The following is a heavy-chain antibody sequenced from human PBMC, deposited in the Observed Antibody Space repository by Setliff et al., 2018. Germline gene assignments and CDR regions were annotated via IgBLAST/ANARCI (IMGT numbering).Heavy chain of an antibody. J-gene: IGHJ4*02. D-gene: IGHD2-2*01. CDR3: ARGGSPDCTTISCRFGDYFY. V-gene: IGHV1-18*01. Sequence: ASVKVSCKAFGYTFAKYGTSWVRQAPGPGLEWMGWISAYNGNTNYAQKLQARVSMTRDTSTSTVYMELSSLTSEDTAVYYGARGGSPDCTTISCRFGDYFYWGQGTLVTVSS. CDR2: ISAYNGNT. CDR1: GYTFAKYG.